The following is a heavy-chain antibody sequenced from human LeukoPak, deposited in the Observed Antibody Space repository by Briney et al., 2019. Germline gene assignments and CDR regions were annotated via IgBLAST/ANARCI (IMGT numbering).Heavy chain of an antibody. Sequence: SETPSLTCAVYGGSFSGYYWSWIRQPPGKGLEWIGEINHSGSTNYNPSLKSRVTISVDTSKTQFSLKLSSVTAADTAVYYCARGSGYCSSTSCPNWFDPWGQGTLVTVSS. J-gene: IGHJ5*02. V-gene: IGHV4-34*01. CDR3: ARGSGYCSSTSCPNWFDP. D-gene: IGHD2-2*01. CDR2: INHSGST. CDR1: GGSFSGYY.